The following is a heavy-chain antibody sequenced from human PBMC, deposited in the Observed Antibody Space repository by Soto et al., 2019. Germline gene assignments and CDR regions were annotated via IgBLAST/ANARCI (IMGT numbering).Heavy chain of an antibody. J-gene: IGHJ2*01. Sequence: QVQLQESGPGLVKPSQTLSLTCTVVGDSFSRGGHYWSWVRQRPGRGLEWFGYIYYTGGTFYNPSLKRRSSISLDTSKNQMSLALTSVTVADTAVYYCARDGVLTGPTGWSLDLWGRGTRVTVSS. CDR3: ARDGVLTGPTGWSLDL. D-gene: IGHD1-7*01. CDR1: GDSFSRGGHY. CDR2: IYYTGGT. V-gene: IGHV4-31*03.